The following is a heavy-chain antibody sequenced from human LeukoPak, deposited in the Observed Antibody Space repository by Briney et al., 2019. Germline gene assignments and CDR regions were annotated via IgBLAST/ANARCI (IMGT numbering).Heavy chain of an antibody. J-gene: IGHJ4*02. Sequence: GESLKTSCKGSGYSFTSYWIGWLRQMPGNGLKGMELTYPGDSDTRYSPSFQGQVTISADKSISTAYLQWSSLKASDTAMYYCARGERGNWGLYYFDYWGQGTLVTVSS. CDR2: TYPGDSDT. V-gene: IGHV5-51*01. CDR1: GYSFTSYW. D-gene: IGHD7-27*01. CDR3: ARGERGNWGLYYFDY.